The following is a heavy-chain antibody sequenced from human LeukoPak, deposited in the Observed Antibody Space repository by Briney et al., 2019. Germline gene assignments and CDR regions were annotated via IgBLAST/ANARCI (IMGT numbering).Heavy chain of an antibody. CDR3: ARDLAGHYYGSGSSFDY. J-gene: IGHJ4*02. Sequence: GGSLRLSCAASGFTFSSYWMGWVRQAPGKGLEWVANIREDGNEKYYADSVKGQFTISRDNAKNSLFLQMDSLRAEDTAVYYCARDLAGHYYGSGSSFDYWGQGTLVTVSS. CDR1: GFTFSSYW. V-gene: IGHV3-7*01. D-gene: IGHD3-10*01. CDR2: IREDGNEK.